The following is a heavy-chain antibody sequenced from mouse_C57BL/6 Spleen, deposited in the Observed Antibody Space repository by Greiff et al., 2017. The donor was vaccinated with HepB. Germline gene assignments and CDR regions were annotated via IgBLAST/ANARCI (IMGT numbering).Heavy chain of an antibody. D-gene: IGHD2-3*01. J-gene: IGHJ2*02. Sequence: QVQLKQPGAELVMPGASVKLSCKASGYTFTSYWMHWVKQRPGQGLEWIGEIDPSDSYTNYNQKFKGKSTLTVDKSSSTAYMQLSSLTSEDSAVYYCARRGDYDLYYFDYWGQGTSLTVSS. V-gene: IGHV1-69*01. CDR3: ARRGDYDLYYFDY. CDR2: IDPSDSYT. CDR1: GYTFTSYW.